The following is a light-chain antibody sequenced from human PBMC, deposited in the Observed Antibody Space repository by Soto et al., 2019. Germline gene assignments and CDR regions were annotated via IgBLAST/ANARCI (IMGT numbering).Light chain of an antibody. CDR1: RSISSW. Sequence: LMPQYTSTLSGSSGDRSTLSFRASRSISSWLAWYQQKPGKAPMLLIDDASSLESGVPSRFSGSGSGTEFTLTISSLQPDDFATYHCQQYNSYRTFGQGTKVDI. CDR3: QQYNSYRT. J-gene: IGKJ1*01. V-gene: IGKV1-5*01. CDR2: DAS.